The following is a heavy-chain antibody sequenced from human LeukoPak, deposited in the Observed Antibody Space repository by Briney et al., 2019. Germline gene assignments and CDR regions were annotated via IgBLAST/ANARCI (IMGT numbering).Heavy chain of an antibody. CDR2: IYWNDDK. CDR3: AHNGVLGYCSSTSCLSWFDP. Sequence: SGPTLVNPTQTLTLTCTFSGFSLSTSGVGVGWIRQPPGKALEWLALIYWNDDKRYSPSLKSRLTITKDTSKNQVVLTMTNIDPVDTATYYCAHNGVLGYCSSTSCLSWFDPWGQGTLVTVSS. J-gene: IGHJ5*02. V-gene: IGHV2-5*01. CDR1: GFSLSTSGVG. D-gene: IGHD2-2*01.